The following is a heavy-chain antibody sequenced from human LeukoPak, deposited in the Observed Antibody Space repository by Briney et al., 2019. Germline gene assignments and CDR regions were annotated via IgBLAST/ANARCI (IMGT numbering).Heavy chain of an antibody. D-gene: IGHD4-17*01. CDR2: INWNGGSI. CDR3: ARVGIYGDYGRYFDY. V-gene: IGHV3-20*04. CDR1: GFTFDDYG. J-gene: IGHJ4*02. Sequence: GGSLRLSCAASGFTFDDYGMSWVRLAPGKGLEWVSGINWNGGSIGYAHSVKGRFTISRDNAKNSLYLQMNSLRAEDTALYYCARVGIYGDYGRYFDYWGQGTLVTVSS.